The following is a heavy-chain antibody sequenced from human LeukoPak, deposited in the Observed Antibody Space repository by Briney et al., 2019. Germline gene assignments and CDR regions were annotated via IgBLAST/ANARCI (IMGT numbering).Heavy chain of an antibody. D-gene: IGHD2-21*01. J-gene: IGHJ4*02. CDR2: IIPIFGTA. V-gene: IGHV1-69*13. Sequence: ASVKVSCKASVGTFSSYAISWVRQAPGQGLEWMGGIIPIFGTANYAQKFQGRVTITADESTSTAYMELSSLRSEDTAVYYCARNSLIATPFYFDYWGQGTLVTVSS. CDR3: ARNSLIATPFYFDY. CDR1: VGTFSSYA.